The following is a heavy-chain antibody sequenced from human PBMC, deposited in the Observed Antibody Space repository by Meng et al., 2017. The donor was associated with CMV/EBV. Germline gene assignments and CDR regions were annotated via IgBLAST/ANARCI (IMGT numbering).Heavy chain of an antibody. CDR1: GFTFSSYW. CDR2: ISYDGSNK. CDR3: VSSSSWYREVDY. D-gene: IGHD6-13*01. V-gene: IGHV3-30*19. Sequence: GESLKISCAVSGFTFSSYWMSWVRQAPGKGLEWVAVISYDGSNKYYADSVKGRFTISRDNSKNTLYLQMNSLRAEDTAVYYCVSSSSWYREVDYWGQGTLVTVSS. J-gene: IGHJ4*02.